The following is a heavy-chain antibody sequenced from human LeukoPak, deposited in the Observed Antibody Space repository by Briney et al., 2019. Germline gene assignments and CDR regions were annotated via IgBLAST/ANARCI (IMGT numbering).Heavy chain of an antibody. Sequence: GRSLRLSCAASGFTFDDYAMHWVRHAPGKGLEWVSGTSWNSGSIGYADSVKGRFTISRDNAKNSLYLQMNSLRAEDMALYYCAKMGGGNSEAFDIWGQGTMVTVSS. CDR1: GFTFDDYA. J-gene: IGHJ3*02. CDR2: TSWNSGSI. V-gene: IGHV3-9*03. CDR3: AKMGGGNSEAFDI. D-gene: IGHD4-23*01.